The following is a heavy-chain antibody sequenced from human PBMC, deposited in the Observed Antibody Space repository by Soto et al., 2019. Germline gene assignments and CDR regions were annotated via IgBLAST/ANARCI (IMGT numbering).Heavy chain of an antibody. D-gene: IGHD4-17*01. J-gene: IGHJ6*02. CDR3: AAGDYPGYYYGMDV. V-gene: IGHV1-58*01. CDR2: IVVGSGNT. CDR1: WFTFSSSA. Sequence: AASVKVSCKASWFTFSSSAVQWVGQARGQRLEWIGWIVVGSGNTNYAQKFQERVTITRDMSTSTAYMELSSLRSEDTAVYYCAAGDYPGYYYGMDVWGQGTTVTVSS.